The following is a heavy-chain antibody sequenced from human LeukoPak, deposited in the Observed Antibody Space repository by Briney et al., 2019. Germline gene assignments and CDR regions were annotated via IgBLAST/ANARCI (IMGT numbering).Heavy chain of an antibody. CDR2: ISSSGSTI. V-gene: IGHV3-48*03. J-gene: IGHJ4*02. CDR1: GFTFSSYE. D-gene: IGHD3-22*01. Sequence: GGSVRLSCAASGFTFSSYEMNWVRQAPGKGLEWVSYISSSGSTIYYADSVRGRFTISRDNAKNSLYLQMNSLRAEDTAVYYCARPEDSSGYPTCFDYWGQGTLVTVST. CDR3: ARPEDSSGYPTCFDY.